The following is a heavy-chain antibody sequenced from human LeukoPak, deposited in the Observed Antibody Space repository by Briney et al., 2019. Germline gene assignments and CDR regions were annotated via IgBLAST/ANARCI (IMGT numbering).Heavy chain of an antibody. CDR3: ARGPRYYYDSSGYYELDY. CDR1: GGSISSGGYY. V-gene: IGHV4-31*03. D-gene: IGHD3-22*01. J-gene: IGHJ4*02. Sequence: SETLSLTCTVSGGSISSGGYYWSWIRQHPGKGLEWIGYIYYSGSTCYNPSLKSRVTISVDTSKNQFSLKLSSVTAADTAVYYCARGPRYYYDSSGYYELDYWGQGTLVTVSS. CDR2: IYYSGST.